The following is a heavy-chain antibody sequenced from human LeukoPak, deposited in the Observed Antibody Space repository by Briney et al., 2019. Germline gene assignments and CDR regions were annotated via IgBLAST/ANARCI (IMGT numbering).Heavy chain of an antibody. CDR2: IYYSGST. CDR3: ARVSRSQGTYYFDY. D-gene: IGHD6-6*01. Sequence: SETLSLTCTVSGGSISSYYWSWIRQPPGKGLEWIGYIYYSGSTNYNPSLKSRVTISVDTSKNQFSLKLSSVTAADTAVYYCARVSRSQGTYYFDYWGQGTLVTVSS. CDR1: GGSISSYY. J-gene: IGHJ4*02. V-gene: IGHV4-59*08.